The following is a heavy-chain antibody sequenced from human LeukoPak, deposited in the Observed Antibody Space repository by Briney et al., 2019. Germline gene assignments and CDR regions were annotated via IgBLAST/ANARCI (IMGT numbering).Heavy chain of an antibody. J-gene: IGHJ6*04. Sequence: PGGSLRLSCAASGFTFSSYEMNSVRQAPGKGLEWISYISSSGTTKNYADSVKGRFTISRDNAKNSLYLQMNSLRAEDTAVYYCAREQYEMDVWGKGTTVTVSS. D-gene: IGHD2-2*01. V-gene: IGHV3-48*03. CDR3: AREQYEMDV. CDR2: ISSSGTTK. CDR1: GFTFSSYE.